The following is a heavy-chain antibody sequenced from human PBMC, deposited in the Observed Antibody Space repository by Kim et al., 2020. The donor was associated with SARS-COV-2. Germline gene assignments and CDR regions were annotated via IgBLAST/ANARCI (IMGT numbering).Heavy chain of an antibody. V-gene: IGHV4-4*02. CDR1: GGSISSSNW. J-gene: IGHJ4*02. Sequence: SETLSLTCAVSGGSISSSNWWSWVRQPPGKGLEWIGEIYHSGSTNYNPSPKSRVTISVDKSKNQFSLKLSSVTAADTAVYYCASRLPQWLVVGRGKFEYWGQGTLVTVSS. D-gene: IGHD6-19*01. CDR3: ASRLPQWLVVGRGKFEY. CDR2: IYHSGST.